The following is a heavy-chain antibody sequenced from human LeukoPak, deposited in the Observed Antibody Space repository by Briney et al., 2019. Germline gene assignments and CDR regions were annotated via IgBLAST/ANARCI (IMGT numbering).Heavy chain of an antibody. CDR2: IAYEGRNK. Sequence: GTSLRLSCAASGFTFIDYGMHWVRQAPGKGLEWVAVIAYEGRNKYYADSVKGRFAVSRDDSKSMLYLQMNSLTIGDTAVYYCAKDLPDTSGWSRGAFDKWGQGTLVTVSS. CDR3: AKDLPDTSGWSRGAFDK. V-gene: IGHV3-30*18. CDR1: GFTFIDYG. J-gene: IGHJ4*02. D-gene: IGHD6-19*01.